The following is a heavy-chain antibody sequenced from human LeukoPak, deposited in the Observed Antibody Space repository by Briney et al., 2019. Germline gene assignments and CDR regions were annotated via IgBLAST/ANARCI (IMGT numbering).Heavy chain of an antibody. J-gene: IGHJ3*02. V-gene: IGHV1-2*02. D-gene: IGHD2-2*02. CDR3: ARVKALYCSSTSCYRGAFDI. Sequence: ASVKVSCKASGYTFTGYYMHWVRQAPGLGFEWMGWINPKSGGTSYPQKFQGRLTMTRDTSISTAYMELRSLRSDDTAVYYCARVKALYCSSTSCYRGAFDIWGQGTMVTVSS. CDR2: INPKSGGT. CDR1: GYTFTGYY.